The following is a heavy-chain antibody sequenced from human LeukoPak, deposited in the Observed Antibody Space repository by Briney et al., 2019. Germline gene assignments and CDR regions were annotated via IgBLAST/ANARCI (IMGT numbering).Heavy chain of an antibody. Sequence: GGSLRLSCVVSGITFSDYAMNWVRQAPGKGLEWLTYISSTSSSIYYAESVKGRFTISRDNSKNTLYLQMNSLRAEDTAVYYCAKVGPGEGYCSGGSCYSDVYFDYWGRGTLVTVSS. CDR3: AKVGPGEGYCSGGSCYSDVYFDY. J-gene: IGHJ4*02. CDR2: ISSTSSSI. V-gene: IGHV3-23*01. CDR1: GITFSDYA. D-gene: IGHD2-15*01.